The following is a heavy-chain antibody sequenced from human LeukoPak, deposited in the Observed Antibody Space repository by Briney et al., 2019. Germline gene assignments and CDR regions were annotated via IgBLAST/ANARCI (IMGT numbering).Heavy chain of an antibody. CDR2: IYHSGST. D-gene: IGHD1-26*01. CDR1: GYSISSGYY. CDR3: ARPWELGGALWFGP. Sequence: PSETLSLTCAVSGYSISSGYYWGWIRQPPGKGLEWIGSIYHSGSTYYNPSLKSRVTISVDTSKNQFSLKLSSVTAADTAVYYCARPWELGGALWFGPWGQGTLVTVSS. J-gene: IGHJ5*02. V-gene: IGHV4-38-2*01.